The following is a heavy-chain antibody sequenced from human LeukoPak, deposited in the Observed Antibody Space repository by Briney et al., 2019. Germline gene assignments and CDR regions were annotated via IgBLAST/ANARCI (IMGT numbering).Heavy chain of an antibody. CDR3: ARLGNSGYYSDY. Sequence: TGGSLRLSCAASGFTVSSNYMSWVRQAPGKGLEWVSVIYSGGRTYYADSVRGRFTISRDNSKNTLYLQMNSLRAEDTAVYYCARLGNSGYYSDYWGQGTLVTVSS. CDR2: IYSGGRT. CDR1: GFTVSSNY. V-gene: IGHV3-53*01. D-gene: IGHD4-23*01. J-gene: IGHJ4*02.